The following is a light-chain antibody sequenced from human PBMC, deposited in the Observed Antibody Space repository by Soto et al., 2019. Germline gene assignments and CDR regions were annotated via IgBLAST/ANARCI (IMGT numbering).Light chain of an antibody. J-gene: IGKJ2*01. CDR3: QQYNSYLMYT. Sequence: DIQMTQSPSTLSASVGDRVTITCRASKSISSWLAWYQQKPGKAPKLLIYKACSLESGVPSRFSGSGSGTEFTLTISSLQPDDFATYYCQQYNSYLMYTFGQGTKLEI. CDR1: KSISSW. V-gene: IGKV1-5*03. CDR2: KAC.